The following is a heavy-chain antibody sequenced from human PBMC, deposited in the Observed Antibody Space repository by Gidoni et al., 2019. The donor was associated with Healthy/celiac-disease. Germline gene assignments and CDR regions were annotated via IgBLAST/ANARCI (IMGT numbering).Heavy chain of an antibody. Sequence: QVQLVQSGAAVKKPGSSVKVSCKASGRTFSSYAISWVRQAPGQGLEWMGRIIPIFGIANYAQKFQGRVTSTADKSTSTAYMELSSLRSEDTAVYYCARNHGYSSSRQFDPWGQGTLVTVSS. CDR1: GRTFSSYA. D-gene: IGHD6-13*01. V-gene: IGHV1-69*04. J-gene: IGHJ5*02. CDR3: ARNHGYSSSRQFDP. CDR2: IIPIFGIA.